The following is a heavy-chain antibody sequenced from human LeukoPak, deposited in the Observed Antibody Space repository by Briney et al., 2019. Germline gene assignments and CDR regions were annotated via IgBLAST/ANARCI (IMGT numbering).Heavy chain of an antibody. J-gene: IGHJ4*02. D-gene: IGHD6-13*01. CDR2: IYYSGST. V-gene: IGHV4-39*01. CDR3: ARLTGYSSSPVDY. CDR1: GGSISSSSYY. Sequence: SETLSLTCTVSGGSISSSSYYWGWIRQPPGKGLEWIGSIYYSGSTYYNPSLKSRVTISVDTSKNQFSLNLSSVTAADTAVYYCARLTGYSSSPVDYWGQGTLVTVSS.